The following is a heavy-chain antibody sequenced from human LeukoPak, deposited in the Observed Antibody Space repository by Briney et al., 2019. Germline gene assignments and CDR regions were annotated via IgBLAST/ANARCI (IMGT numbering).Heavy chain of an antibody. CDR1: GFTFSPYY. D-gene: IGHD2-15*01. CDR3: ARSIGSEYYMDV. CDR2: ISSSSRTI. V-gene: IGHV3-48*04. Sequence: GGSLRLSCAASGFTFSPYYMNWVRQAPGKGLEWVSYISSSSRTIYYADSVKGLFTISRDNAENSLYLQMSSLRAEDTAVYYCARSIGSEYYMDVWGTGTTVTVSS. J-gene: IGHJ6*03.